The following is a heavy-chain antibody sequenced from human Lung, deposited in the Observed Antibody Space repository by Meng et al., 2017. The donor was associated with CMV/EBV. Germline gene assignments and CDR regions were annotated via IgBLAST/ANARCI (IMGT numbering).Heavy chain of an antibody. CDR3: ARAASVTMRVWVISPAGGAFDI. J-gene: IGHJ3*02. V-gene: IGHV3-30*04. CDR2: ILYDGSNK. D-gene: IGHD3-22*01. CDR1: GFTFNSYA. Sequence: SXAASGFTFNSYAMHWVRQAPGKGLEWVAVILYDGSNKYYADSVKGRFTISRDNSKNTLYLQMNSLRVDDTAVYYCARAASVTMRVWVISPAGGAFDIWGQGTMVXVSS.